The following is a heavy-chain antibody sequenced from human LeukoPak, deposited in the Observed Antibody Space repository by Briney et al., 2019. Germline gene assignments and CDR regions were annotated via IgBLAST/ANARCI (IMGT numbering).Heavy chain of an antibody. CDR3: ARPRSQWVHFDY. Sequence: ASVKVSCKASVGTFSSYAISWVRQAPGQGLEWMGGIIPIFGTANYAQKFQGRVTITADESTSTAYMELSSLRSEDTAVYYCARPRSQWVHFDYWGQGPLVTVSS. CDR1: VGTFSSYA. CDR2: IIPIFGTA. V-gene: IGHV1-69*13. J-gene: IGHJ4*02. D-gene: IGHD2-8*01.